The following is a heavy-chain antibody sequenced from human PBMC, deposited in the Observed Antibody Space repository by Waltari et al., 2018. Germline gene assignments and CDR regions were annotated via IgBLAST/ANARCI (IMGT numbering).Heavy chain of an antibody. CDR2: IWYDGSNK. V-gene: IGHV3-33*01. J-gene: IGHJ4*02. CDR1: VCTFSSFG. CDR3: ARDILFGGPGEDY. D-gene: IGHD3-10*01. Sequence: QVQLVESGGGVVQPGRSLSLSCAASVCTFSSFGMRWCRRAPGKGLGWVAVIWYDGSNKYYADSLKGRFTISRDNSNNTLYLQMNSLRAEDTAVYYCARDILFGGPGEDYWGQGTLVTVSS.